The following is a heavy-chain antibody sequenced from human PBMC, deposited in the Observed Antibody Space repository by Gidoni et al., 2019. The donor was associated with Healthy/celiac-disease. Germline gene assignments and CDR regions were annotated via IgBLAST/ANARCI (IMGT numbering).Heavy chain of an antibody. D-gene: IGHD5-12*01. J-gene: IGHJ6*02. CDR1: GFPFSSYW. V-gene: IGHV3-74*01. CDR3: ARDPYDPYGMDV. Sequence: EVQLVESGGGLVQPGGSLRLSCAASGFPFSSYWMHWVRQAPGKGLVWVSRINSDGSSTSYADSVKGRFTISRDNAKNTLYLQMNSLRAEDTAVYYCARDPYDPYGMDVWGQGTTVTVSS. CDR2: INSDGSST.